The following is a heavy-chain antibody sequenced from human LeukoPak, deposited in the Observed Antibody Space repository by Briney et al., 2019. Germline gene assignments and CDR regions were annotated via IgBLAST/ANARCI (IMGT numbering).Heavy chain of an antibody. V-gene: IGHV3-20*04. CDR1: GFTFDDYG. D-gene: IGHD6-19*01. Sequence: GGSLRLSCAASGFTFDDYGMSWVRQAPGKGLEWVSGINWNGGSTGYADSVKGRFTISRDNAKNSLYLQMNRLRAEDTALYYCARGLDSSGWYYFDYWGQGTLVTVSS. CDR3: ARGLDSSGWYYFDY. J-gene: IGHJ4*02. CDR2: INWNGGST.